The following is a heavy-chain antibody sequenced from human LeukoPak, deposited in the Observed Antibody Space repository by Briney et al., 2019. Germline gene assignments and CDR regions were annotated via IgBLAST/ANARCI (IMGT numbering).Heavy chain of an antibody. Sequence: PGGSLRLSCAASGFTFITYAMHWVRQAPGKGLEWVAIISYDGINEYYADSVKGRFTISRDNSKNTLYLQMNSLRAEDTAVYYCVRDTGFLSSGSHQAPFDYWGQGTLVTVSS. J-gene: IGHJ4*02. V-gene: IGHV3-30-3*01. D-gene: IGHD1-26*01. CDR3: VRDTGFLSSGSHQAPFDY. CDR2: ISYDGINE. CDR1: GFTFITYA.